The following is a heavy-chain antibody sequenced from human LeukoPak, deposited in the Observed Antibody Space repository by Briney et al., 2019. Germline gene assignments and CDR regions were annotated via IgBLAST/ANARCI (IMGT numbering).Heavy chain of an antibody. V-gene: IGHV1-2*02. D-gene: IGHD3-22*01. J-gene: IGHJ6*03. CDR2: INPNSGGT. Sequence: GASVKVSCKASGYTFSAYYIHWVRQAPGQGLEWMGWINPNSGGTSFAQKFQGSVTMTRDTSISTAYIELSRLKYDDTAVYYCARGSGFQYRGITTNYYMDVWGKGTTVTVSS. CDR1: GYTFSAYY. CDR3: ARGSGFQYRGITTNYYMDV.